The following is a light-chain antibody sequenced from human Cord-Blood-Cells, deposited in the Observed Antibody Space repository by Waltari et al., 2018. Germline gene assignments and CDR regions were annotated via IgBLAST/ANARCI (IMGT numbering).Light chain of an antibody. CDR3: QQYNSWAPWT. CDR2: GAA. V-gene: IGKV3-15*01. J-gene: IGKJ1*01. CDR1: QSVSSN. Sequence: EIVMTQSPATLSVSPGERATLSCRASQSVSSNLAWYQQKPGQAPRRLIYGAATRATGIPARFSGSEAGTEFTLTISSLQSEDFAVYYGQQYNSWAPWTFGQGTKVEIK.